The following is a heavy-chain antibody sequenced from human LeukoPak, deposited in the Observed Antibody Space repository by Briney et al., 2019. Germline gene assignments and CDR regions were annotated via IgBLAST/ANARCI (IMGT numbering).Heavy chain of an antibody. CDR2: IYYSGST. J-gene: IGHJ6*03. V-gene: IGHV4-59*01. CDR3: ARVRRDIRILYYYYYYMDV. CDR1: GGSISSYY. Sequence: SETLSLTCTVSGGSISSYYWSWIRQPPGKGLEWIGYIYYSGSTNYNPSLKSRVTISVDTSKNQFSLKLSSVTAADTAVYYCARVRRDIRILYYYYYYMDVWGKGTTVTVSS. D-gene: IGHD2-15*01.